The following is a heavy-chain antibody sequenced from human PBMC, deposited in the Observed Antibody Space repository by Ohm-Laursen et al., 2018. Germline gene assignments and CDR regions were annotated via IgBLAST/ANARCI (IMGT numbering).Heavy chain of an antibody. CDR1: GFTFTNAW. CDR3: AKTYSSGWTYYYYGMDV. CDR2: IRGSGGSA. Sequence: SLRLSCAASGFTFTNAWMSWVRQAPGKGLEWVSVIRGSGGSAFYADSVKGRFTISRDNSKNTLYLQMNSLRAEDTAVYYCAKTYSSGWTYYYYGMDVWGQGTTVTVSS. J-gene: IGHJ6*02. V-gene: IGHV3-23*01. D-gene: IGHD6-19*01.